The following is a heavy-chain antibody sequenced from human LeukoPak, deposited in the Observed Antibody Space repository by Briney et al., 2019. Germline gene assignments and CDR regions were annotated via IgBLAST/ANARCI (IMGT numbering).Heavy chain of an antibody. CDR1: GGSISSYY. CDR3: ARDLSLDY. Sequence: SETLSLTCTVSGGSISSYYWSWIRQPPGKGLEWIGYIYYSGSTNYNPSLKSRVTISVDTSKNQFSLKPSSVTAADTDVYYCARDLSLDYWGQGTLVTVSS. J-gene: IGHJ4*02. V-gene: IGHV4-59*01. CDR2: IYYSGST.